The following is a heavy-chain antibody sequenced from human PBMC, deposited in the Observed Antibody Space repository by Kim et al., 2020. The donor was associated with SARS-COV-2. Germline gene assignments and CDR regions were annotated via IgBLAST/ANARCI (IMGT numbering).Heavy chain of an antibody. V-gene: IGHV4-59*08. Sequence: SETLSLTCTVSGGSISSYYWSWIRQPPGKGLEWIGYIYYSGSTNYNPSLKSRVTISVDTSKNQFSLKLSSVTAADTAVYYCARRRYYGSGSYLYYGMDVWGQGTTVTVSS. CDR1: GGSISSYY. D-gene: IGHD3-10*01. CDR3: ARRRYYGSGSYLYYGMDV. CDR2: IYYSGST. J-gene: IGHJ6*02.